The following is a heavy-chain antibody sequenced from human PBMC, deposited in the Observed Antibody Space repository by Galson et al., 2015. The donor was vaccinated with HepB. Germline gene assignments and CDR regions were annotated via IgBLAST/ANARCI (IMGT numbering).Heavy chain of an antibody. CDR2: IDPSDSYT. V-gene: IGHV5-10-1*01. Sequence: QSGAEVKKPGESLRISCKGSGYSLTTYWISWVRQMPGKGLEWMGRIDPSDSYTNYSPSFQGHGTISADKSISTASLQWSSLKASDTAIYYCASMYYSDSSGYSTYYYYGMDVWGQGTTVTVSS. D-gene: IGHD3-22*01. CDR1: GYSLTTYW. J-gene: IGHJ6*02. CDR3: ASMYYSDSSGYSTYYYYGMDV.